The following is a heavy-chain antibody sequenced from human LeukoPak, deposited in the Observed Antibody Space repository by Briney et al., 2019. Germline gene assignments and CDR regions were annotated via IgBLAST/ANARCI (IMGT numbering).Heavy chain of an antibody. Sequence: KPGGSLRLSCAASGFTFSSYSMNWVRQAPGKGLEWVSSISSSSSYIYYADSVKGRFTISRDNAKNSLYLQMNSLGAEDTAVYYCARDDLGCSGGSCFNDYWGQGTLVTVSS. CDR1: GFTFSSYS. D-gene: IGHD2-15*01. J-gene: IGHJ4*02. V-gene: IGHV3-21*01. CDR2: ISSSSSYI. CDR3: ARDDLGCSGGSCFNDY.